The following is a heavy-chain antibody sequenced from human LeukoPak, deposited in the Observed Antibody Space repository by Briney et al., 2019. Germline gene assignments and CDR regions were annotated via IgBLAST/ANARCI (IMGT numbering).Heavy chain of an antibody. D-gene: IGHD1-26*01. J-gene: IGHJ4*02. CDR3: ARHGSYSGSYLY. CDR1: GGTFSSYA. CDR2: IIPIFATA. Sequence: SVKVSCRASGGTFSSYAISWVRQAPGQGLEWMGGIIPIFATANYAQKFQGRVTISTDESTSTAYMELSSLRSEDTAVYYCARHGSYSGSYLYWGQGTLVTVSS. V-gene: IGHV1-69*05.